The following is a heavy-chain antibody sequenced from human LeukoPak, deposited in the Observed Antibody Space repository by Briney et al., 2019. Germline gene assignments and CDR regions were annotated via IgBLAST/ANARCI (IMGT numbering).Heavy chain of an antibody. V-gene: IGHV4-59*08. CDR2: IYYSVST. D-gene: IGHD3-9*01. Sequence: PSETLSLTCTVSGDSISSNYWSWIRQPPGKGLEWIGFIYYSVSTNYNPSLKSRVTISVDTSKNQISLKLSSVTAADTAVYYCARLEYDILTGFTGRGGYFDYWGQGTLVTVSS. CDR3: ARLEYDILTGFTGRGGYFDY. J-gene: IGHJ4*02. CDR1: GDSISSNY.